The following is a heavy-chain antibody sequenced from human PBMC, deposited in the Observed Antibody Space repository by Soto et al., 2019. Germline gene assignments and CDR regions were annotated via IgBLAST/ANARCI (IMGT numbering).Heavy chain of an antibody. Sequence: QVPLQESGPGLVKPSQTLSLTCTVSGGSIRSGDYYWSWIRQPPGKGLEWIGYIYYSGSTYYNPSLKSRVTISVDTSKNQFSLKLNSLTAADTAVYYCARGPQGNPCIDFSGQGTLVTVSS. CDR3: ARGPQGNPCIDF. CDR1: GGSIRSGDYY. J-gene: IGHJ4*02. V-gene: IGHV4-30-4*01. CDR2: IYYSGST.